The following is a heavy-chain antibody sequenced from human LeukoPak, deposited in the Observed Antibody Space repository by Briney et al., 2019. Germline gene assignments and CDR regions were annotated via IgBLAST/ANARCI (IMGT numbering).Heavy chain of an antibody. J-gene: IGHJ6*03. CDR1: GGSISSYY. V-gene: IGHV4-59*01. CDR3: ARTTEGGYTYGYFYYYYMDV. D-gene: IGHD5-18*01. CDR2: IYYSGST. Sequence: SETLSLTCTVSGGSISSYYWSWIRQPPGKGLEWIGYIYYSGSTNYNPSLKSRVTISVDTSKKQFSLKLTSVTAADTAVYYCARTTEGGYTYGYFYYYYMDVWGKGTTVTISS.